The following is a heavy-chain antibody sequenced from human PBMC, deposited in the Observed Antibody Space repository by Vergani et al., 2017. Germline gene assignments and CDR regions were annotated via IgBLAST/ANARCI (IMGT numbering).Heavy chain of an antibody. CDR3: AQILSKKGYNYDAFDI. V-gene: IGHV2-70*04. J-gene: IGHJ3*02. CDR1: GVSVNSHPMR. D-gene: IGHD5-24*01. CDR2: IDWDDAK. Sequence: QVTLKESGPALVKPTQTLTLTCTLSGVSVNSHPMRVIWIRQPPGKALEWLARIDWDDAKFYDRSLKTRLTISKDTSKNQVVLRMTNMDPVDTAMYYCAQILSKKGYNYDAFDIWGQGTMVIVSS.